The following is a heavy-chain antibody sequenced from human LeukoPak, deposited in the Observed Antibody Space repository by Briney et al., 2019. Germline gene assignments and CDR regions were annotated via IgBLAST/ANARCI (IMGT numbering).Heavy chain of an antibody. CDR3: ASVRKAAPTWFGDRAFDI. D-gene: IGHD3-10*01. Sequence: SETLSLTCVVYGGSFSDYYWSWIRQPPGKGLEWIGEINHSGSTNYNPSLKSRVTISVDTSKNQFSLKLSSVTAADTAVYYCASVRKAAPTWFGDRAFDIWGQGTMVTVSS. V-gene: IGHV4-34*01. CDR1: GGSFSDYY. CDR2: INHSGST. J-gene: IGHJ3*02.